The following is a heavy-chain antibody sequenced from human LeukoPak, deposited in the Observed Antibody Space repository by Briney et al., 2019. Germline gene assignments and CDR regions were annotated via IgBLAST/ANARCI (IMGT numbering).Heavy chain of an antibody. CDR3: ARGRRDCSGDCYVAFDI. V-gene: IGHV3-48*01. CDR2: ISSGSSTI. J-gene: IGHJ3*02. Sequence: GGSLRLSCAASGFTLGSYSMNWVRQAPGKGLEWVSYISSGSSTISYADSVKGRFTISRDNSKNTLFLQMNSLRAEDTAVYYCARGRRDCSGDCYVAFDIWGQGTMVTVSS. CDR1: GFTLGSYS. D-gene: IGHD2-21*02.